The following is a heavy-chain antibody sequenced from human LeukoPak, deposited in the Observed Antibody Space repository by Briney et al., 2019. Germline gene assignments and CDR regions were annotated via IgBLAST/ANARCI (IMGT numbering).Heavy chain of an antibody. CDR1: GFTFSSYP. J-gene: IGHJ4*02. V-gene: IGHV3-33*08. Sequence: PGGSLRLSCSASGFTFSSYPMHWVRQAPGKGLEWVAVIWYDGSNKYYADSVKGRFTISRDNSKNTLYLQMNSLRAEDTAVYYCARPTYSGSYYWFDYWGQGTLVTVSS. CDR2: IWYDGSNK. D-gene: IGHD1-26*01. CDR3: ARPTYSGSYYWFDY.